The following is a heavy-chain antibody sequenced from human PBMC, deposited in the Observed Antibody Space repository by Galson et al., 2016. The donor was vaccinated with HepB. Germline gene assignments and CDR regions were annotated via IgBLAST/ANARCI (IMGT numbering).Heavy chain of an antibody. J-gene: IGHJ5*02. CDR2: INIDGSGK. CDR3: SPVDGP. D-gene: IGHD3-16*02. Sequence: SLRLSCAASGFPFSDNWMSWVRQAPGKGLEWVANINIDGSGKYYVDSVKGRFTISRDNAKDSLYLQMNRLRPEDTALYHRSPVDGPWGQGTLVTVSS. V-gene: IGHV3-7*03. CDR1: GFPFSDNW.